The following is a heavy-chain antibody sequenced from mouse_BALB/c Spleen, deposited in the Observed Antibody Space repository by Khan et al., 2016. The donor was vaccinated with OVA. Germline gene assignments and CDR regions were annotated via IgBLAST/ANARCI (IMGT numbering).Heavy chain of an antibody. CDR3: ARQPYYHYYIMDY. J-gene: IGHJ4*01. D-gene: IGHD2-10*01. CDR2: IWSDGSA. Sequence: VQLQESGPGLVAPSQSLSITCTISGFSLTNYGVHWVRQPPGKGLAWLVVIWSDGSATSTSALKSILSISKDNSKNQVFLKMNSLQTDDTTMYYCARQPYYHYYIMDYWGQGTSVTVSS. V-gene: IGHV2-6-1*01. CDR1: GFSLTNYG.